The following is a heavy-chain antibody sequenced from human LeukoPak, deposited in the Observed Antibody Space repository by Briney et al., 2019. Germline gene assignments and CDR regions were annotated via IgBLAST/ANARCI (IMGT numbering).Heavy chain of an antibody. J-gene: IGHJ6*03. Sequence: PGGSLRLSCGASGVTFSNYDMLWVRQASGKGLEWVSVIDTAGDRNYPVSVKGRFTISRENAKSSLYLQMNSLRAGDTAVYYCARGGSLYYASYYYYLDVWGKGTRVTVSS. CDR3: ARGGSLYYASYYYYLDV. D-gene: IGHD3-16*01. V-gene: IGHV3-13*01. CDR1: GVTFSNYD. CDR2: IDTAGDR.